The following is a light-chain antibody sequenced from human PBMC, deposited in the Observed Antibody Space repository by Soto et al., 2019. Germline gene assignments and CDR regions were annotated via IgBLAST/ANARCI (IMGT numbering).Light chain of an antibody. CDR3: QQYHSDPIT. CDR1: QSVLSRSNNKNY. V-gene: IGKV4-1*01. Sequence: DFVMTQSPDSLAVALGERATINCKSSQSVLSRSNNKNYLAWFQQKPGQPPKLLIYWASTRESGVPDRFSGSGSATDFTLTISRMQAEDVAVYYCQQYHSDPITFGQGTRLEIK. CDR2: WAS. J-gene: IGKJ5*01.